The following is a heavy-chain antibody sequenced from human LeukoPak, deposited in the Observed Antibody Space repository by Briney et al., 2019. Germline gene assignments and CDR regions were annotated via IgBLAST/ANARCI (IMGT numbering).Heavy chain of an antibody. CDR1: GFTFSSYW. Sequence: GGSLRLSCAASGFTFSSYWMHWVRQAPGKGLVWVSRINSDGSSTSYADSVKGRFTISRDNAKNTLYLQMNSLRAEDTAVYYCARDLEYCGNPKVPTLGYWGQGTLVTVSS. D-gene: IGHD4-23*01. CDR3: ARDLEYCGNPKVPTLGY. J-gene: IGHJ4*02. CDR2: INSDGSST. V-gene: IGHV3-74*01.